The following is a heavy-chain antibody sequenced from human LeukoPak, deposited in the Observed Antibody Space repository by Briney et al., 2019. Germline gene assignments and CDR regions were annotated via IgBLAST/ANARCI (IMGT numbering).Heavy chain of an antibody. CDR1: GFTFSSYS. CDR3: AREPPYCGGDCYNDY. Sequence: GGSLRLSCAASGFTFSSYSMNWVRQAPGKGLEWVSSISSSSSYIYYADSVKGRFTISRDNAKNSLYLQMNSPRAEDTAVYYCAREPPYCGGDCYNDYWGQGTLVTVSS. J-gene: IGHJ4*02. D-gene: IGHD2-21*02. CDR2: ISSSSSYI. V-gene: IGHV3-21*01.